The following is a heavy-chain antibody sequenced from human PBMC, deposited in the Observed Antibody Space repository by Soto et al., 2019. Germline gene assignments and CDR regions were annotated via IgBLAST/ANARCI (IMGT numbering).Heavy chain of an antibody. J-gene: IGHJ4*02. CDR1: GYTFTSYG. V-gene: IGHV1-18*01. CDR2: ISAYNGNT. CDR3: ARDFSHYYDSSGYEPYDY. Sequence: ASVKVSCKASGYTFTSYGISWVRQAPGKGLEWMGWISAYNGNTNYAQKLQGRVTMTTDTSTSTAYMELRSLRSEDTAVYYCARDFSHYYDSSGYEPYDYWGQGTLVTVSS. D-gene: IGHD3-22*01.